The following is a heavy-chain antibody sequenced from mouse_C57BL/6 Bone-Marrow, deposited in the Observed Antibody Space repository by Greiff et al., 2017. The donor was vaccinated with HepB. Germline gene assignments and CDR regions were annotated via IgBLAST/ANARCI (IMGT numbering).Heavy chain of an antibody. CDR1: GFTFSSYT. V-gene: IGHV5-9*01. J-gene: IGHJ1*03. CDR2: ISGGGGNT. CDR3: ARRWAGHWYFDV. Sequence: EVMLVESGGGLVKPGGSLKLSCAASGFTFSSYTMSWVRQTPEKRLEWVATISGGGGNTYYPDSVKGRFTISRDNAKNTLYLQMSSLRSEDTALYYCARRWAGHWYFDVWGTGTTVTVSS. D-gene: IGHD3-3*01.